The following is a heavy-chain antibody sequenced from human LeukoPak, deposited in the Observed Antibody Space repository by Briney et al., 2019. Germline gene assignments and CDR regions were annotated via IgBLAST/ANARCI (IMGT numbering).Heavy chain of an antibody. CDR3: ASSGSYGY. J-gene: IGHJ4*02. V-gene: IGHV3-9*01. CDR1: GFTFDDYA. D-gene: IGHD3-10*01. CDR2: ISWNSGSI. Sequence: PGGSLRLSCAASGFTFDDYAMHWVRQAPGKGLEWVSGISWNSGSIGYADSVKGRFTISRDNAKNSLYLQMNSLRAEDTALYYCASSGSYGYWGQGTLVTVSS.